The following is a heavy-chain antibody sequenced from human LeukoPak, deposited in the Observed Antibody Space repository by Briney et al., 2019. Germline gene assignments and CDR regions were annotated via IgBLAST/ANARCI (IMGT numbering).Heavy chain of an antibody. J-gene: IGHJ4*02. V-gene: IGHV3-30*04. CDR3: AKTGSYDFRGEDY. Sequence: SLRLSCAASGFTFSSYAMHWVRQAPGKGLEWVAVISYDGSNKYYADSVKGRFTISRDNSKNTLYLQMNSLRAEDTAVYYCAKTGSYDFRGEDYWGQGTLVTVSS. D-gene: IGHD3-3*01. CDR2: ISYDGSNK. CDR1: GFTFSSYA.